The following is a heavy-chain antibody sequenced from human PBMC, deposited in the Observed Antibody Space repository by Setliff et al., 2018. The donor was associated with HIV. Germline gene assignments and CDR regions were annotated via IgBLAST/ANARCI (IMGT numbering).Heavy chain of an antibody. V-gene: IGHV4-39*07. CDR2: MFYSGRT. CDR1: GGSIRSSSYY. CDR3: ARGDGSYLDW. Sequence: PSETLSLTCTVSGGSIRSSSYYWAWLRQSPGKGLEWIGSMFYSGRTYHNPSLKSRVTISIDTSKNQFSLKLSSVTAADTAVYYCARGDGSYLDWWGQGTQVTVS. D-gene: IGHD1-26*01. J-gene: IGHJ4*02.